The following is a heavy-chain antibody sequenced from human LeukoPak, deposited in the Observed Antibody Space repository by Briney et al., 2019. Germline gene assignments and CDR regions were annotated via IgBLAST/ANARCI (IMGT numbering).Heavy chain of an antibody. V-gene: IGHV4-59*08. D-gene: IGHD3-3*01. CDR2: IYYSGST. J-gene: IGHJ5*02. CDR1: GGSISSYY. CDR3: ARLDDFWSPFHP. Sequence: SETLSLTCTVSGGSISSYYWSWIRQPPGKGLEWIGYIYYSGSTNYNPSLKSRVTISVDTSKNQFSLKLSSVTAADTAVYYCARLDDFWSPFHPWGQGTLVTVSS.